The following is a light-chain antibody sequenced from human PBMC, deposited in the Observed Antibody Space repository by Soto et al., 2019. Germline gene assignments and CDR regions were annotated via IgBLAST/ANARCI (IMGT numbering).Light chain of an antibody. CDR2: DDR. CDR1: NLEFKS. V-gene: IGLV3-21*02. Sequence: SYELTQPPSVSVAPGQTASISCGGSNLEFKSVHWYQQRPGQAPVLVVFDDRDRPSGLPDRFSGASSGNTATLTISRVEAGDESDCYCQVWDSDSDHVVFGGGTQLTV. J-gene: IGLJ2*01. CDR3: QVWDSDSDHVV.